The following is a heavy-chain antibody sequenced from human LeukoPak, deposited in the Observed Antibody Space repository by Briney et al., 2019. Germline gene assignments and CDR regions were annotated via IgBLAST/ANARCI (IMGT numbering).Heavy chain of an antibody. J-gene: IGHJ4*02. CDR2: INHSGST. D-gene: IGHD5-24*01. V-gene: IGHV4-34*01. CDR1: GGSFSGYY. CDR3: ARDMDGLVDY. Sequence: PSETLSLTCAVYGGSFSGYYWSWIRQPPGKGLEWIGEINHSGSTNYNPSLKSRVTISVDTSKNQFSLKLSSVTAADTAVYYCARDMDGLVDYWGQGTLVTVSS.